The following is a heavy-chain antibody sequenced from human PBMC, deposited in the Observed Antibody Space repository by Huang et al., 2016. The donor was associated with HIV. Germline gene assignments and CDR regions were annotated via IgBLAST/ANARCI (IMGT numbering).Heavy chain of an antibody. CDR2: INPNTGGK. J-gene: IGHJ4*02. CDR3: TREAVRGIIVNFDY. Sequence: QVQLVQSGAEVKKPGASVKVSCKASGYIFIGYYLHWVRQAPGQGLEGMGWINPNTGGKIYAQNFEDRVIITRDTSITTAYMDLSRLKSDDTAVYYCTREAVRGIIVNFDYWGQGTLVTVSS. D-gene: IGHD3-10*01. V-gene: IGHV1-2*02. CDR1: GYIFIGYY.